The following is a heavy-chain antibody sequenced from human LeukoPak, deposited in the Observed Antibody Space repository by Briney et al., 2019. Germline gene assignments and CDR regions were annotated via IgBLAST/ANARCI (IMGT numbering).Heavy chain of an antibody. J-gene: IGHJ4*02. CDR3: VLRGGATDY. D-gene: IGHD3-16*01. V-gene: IGHV3-23*01. Sequence: GGSLRLSCAASGFTFSSYAMSWVRQAPGKGLEWVSGITGSDGRTYYADSVKGRFTISRDNSKNTLYLQMNSLRAEDTAVYYCVLRGGATDYWGQGTLVTVSS. CDR1: GFTFSSYA. CDR2: ITGSDGRT.